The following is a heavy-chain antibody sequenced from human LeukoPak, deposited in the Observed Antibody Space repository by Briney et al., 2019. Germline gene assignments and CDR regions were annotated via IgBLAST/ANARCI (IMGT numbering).Heavy chain of an antibody. CDR2: IRYDGSNK. CDR3: AKDQGDILTGWGAFDI. J-gene: IGHJ3*02. D-gene: IGHD3-9*01. V-gene: IGHV3-30*02. CDR1: GFTFSSYG. Sequence: GGSLRLSCAASGFTFSSYGMHWVRQAPGKGLEWVAFIRYDGSNKYYADSVKGRFTISRDNSKNTPYLQMNSLRAEDTAVYYCAKDQGDILTGWGAFDIWGQGTMVTVSS.